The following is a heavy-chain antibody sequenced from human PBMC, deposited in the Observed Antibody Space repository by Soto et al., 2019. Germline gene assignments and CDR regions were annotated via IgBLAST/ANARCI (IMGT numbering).Heavy chain of an antibody. Sequence: GGSLRLSCVGSGFDVTTNCMRWVRQAPGKGLECVSIVCTGGATHYADSVEGRFTISRDRSKNMVLLQMNNVRAEDTAVYYCVRDKRTISGIFPGYWGQGTQVTVSS. CDR3: VRDKRTISGIFPGY. J-gene: IGHJ4*02. CDR1: GFDVTTNC. CDR2: VCTGGAT. V-gene: IGHV3-53*01. D-gene: IGHD1-1*01.